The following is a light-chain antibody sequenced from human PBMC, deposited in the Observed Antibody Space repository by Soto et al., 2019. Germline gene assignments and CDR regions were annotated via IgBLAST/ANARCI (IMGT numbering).Light chain of an antibody. Sequence: QSVLTQPASVSGSPGQSITISCTGTSSDVGAYNSVSWYQQHPGKAPKLMIYEVSNRPSGVPNRFSGSKSGNTASLTISGLQAEDEADYYCSSFTSSSTPRVFGGGTKLTVL. V-gene: IGLV2-14*01. J-gene: IGLJ3*02. CDR1: SSDVGAYNS. CDR2: EVS. CDR3: SSFTSSSTPRV.